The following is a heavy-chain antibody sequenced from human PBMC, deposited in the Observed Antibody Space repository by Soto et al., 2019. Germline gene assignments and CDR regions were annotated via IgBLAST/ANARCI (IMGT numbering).Heavy chain of an antibody. CDR3: AESLVNYYDSSGYWVYFDY. D-gene: IGHD3-22*01. V-gene: IGHV3-23*01. J-gene: IGHJ4*02. Sequence: GGSLRLSCAASGFTFSSYAMSWVRQAPGKGLEWVSAISGSGGSTYYADSVKGRFTISRDNSKNTLYLQMNSLRAEDTAVYYCAESLVNYYDSSGYWVYFDYWGQGTLVTVSS. CDR1: GFTFSSYA. CDR2: ISGSGGST.